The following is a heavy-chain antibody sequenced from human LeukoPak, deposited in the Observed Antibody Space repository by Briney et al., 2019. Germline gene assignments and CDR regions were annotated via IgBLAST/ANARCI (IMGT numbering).Heavy chain of an antibody. Sequence: GGSLRLSCAASGFTFSGYEMNWVRQAPGKGLEWVSYISSNGSTIYYADSVKGRFTISRDNTNNSLYLQMNSLRAEDTAVYYCAELGITMIGGVWGKGTTVTISS. CDR2: ISSNGSTI. J-gene: IGHJ6*04. D-gene: IGHD3-10*02. V-gene: IGHV3-48*03. CDR3: AELGITMIGGV. CDR1: GFTFSGYE.